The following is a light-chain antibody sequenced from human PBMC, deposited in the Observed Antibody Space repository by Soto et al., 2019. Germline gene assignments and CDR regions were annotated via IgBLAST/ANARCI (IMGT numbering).Light chain of an antibody. CDR3: QQYEISPPIT. CDR2: AAS. J-gene: IGKJ5*01. Sequence: EIVLTQSPGTLSLSPGERATFSCRASQSVSNSSLAWYHQKPDQAPRLLLFAASRRATGIPDTFSGSGSGTDFTLTISRLEPEDFAMYYCQQYEISPPITFGQGIRLEI. V-gene: IGKV3-20*01. CDR1: QSVSNSS.